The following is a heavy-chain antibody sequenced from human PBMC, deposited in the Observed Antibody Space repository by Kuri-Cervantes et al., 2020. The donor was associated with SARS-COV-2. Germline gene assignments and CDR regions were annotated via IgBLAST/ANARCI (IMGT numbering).Heavy chain of an antibody. CDR2: ISSSSSYI. Sequence: GGSLRLSCAASGFTFSSYSMNWVRQAPGKGLEWVSSISSSSSYIYYADSVKGRFTISRDNAKNSLYLQMNSLRAEDTAVYYCARDIVVVPAAIHYYYGMDVWGQGTTVTSP. V-gene: IGHV3-21*01. J-gene: IGHJ6*02. CDR1: GFTFSSYS. CDR3: ARDIVVVPAAIHYYYGMDV. D-gene: IGHD2-2*02.